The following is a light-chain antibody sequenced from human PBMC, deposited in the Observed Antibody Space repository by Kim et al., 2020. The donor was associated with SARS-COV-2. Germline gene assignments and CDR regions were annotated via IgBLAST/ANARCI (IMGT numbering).Light chain of an antibody. Sequence: ELTQPPSASGTPGQRVTISCSGSSSNIGSNYVYWYQQLPGTPPKLLIYRNNQRPSGVPDRFSGSKSGTSASLAISGLRSEDEADYYCAAWDDSLSGVFGGGTQLTV. V-gene: IGLV1-47*01. CDR2: RNN. J-gene: IGLJ3*02. CDR3: AAWDDSLSGV. CDR1: SSNIGSNY.